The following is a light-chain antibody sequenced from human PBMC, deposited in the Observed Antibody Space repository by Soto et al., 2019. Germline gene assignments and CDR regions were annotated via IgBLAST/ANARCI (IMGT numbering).Light chain of an antibody. CDR1: SSNVGSNSL. V-gene: IGLV2-23*01. Sequence: QSALTQPASVSGSPGQSITISCTGTSSNVGSNSLVSWYQQHPGKAPRLMIYEGSKRPSGVSNRFSGSRSANTASLTISGLQADDVSEYCCSAYVGSTLVFGGGTKLTVL. CDR2: EGS. CDR3: SAYVGSTLV. J-gene: IGLJ3*02.